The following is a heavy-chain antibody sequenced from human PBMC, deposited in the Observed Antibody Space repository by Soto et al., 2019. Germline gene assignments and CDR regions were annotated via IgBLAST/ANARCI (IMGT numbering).Heavy chain of an antibody. CDR1: GYTFTGYY. J-gene: IGHJ5*02. CDR2: INPNSGGT. D-gene: IGHD3-22*01. V-gene: IGHV1-2*02. Sequence: VASVKVSCKASGYTFTGYYMHWVRQAPGQGLEWMGWINPNSGGTNYAQKFQGRVTMTRDTSISTAYMELSRLRSEDTAVYYCARSALIRRVVVTPSSWFDPWGQGNLVTVSS. CDR3: ARSALIRRVVVTPSSWFDP.